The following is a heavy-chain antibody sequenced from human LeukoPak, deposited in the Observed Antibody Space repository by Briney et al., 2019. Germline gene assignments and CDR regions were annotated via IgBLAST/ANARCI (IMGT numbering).Heavy chain of an antibody. CDR1: GFTFSNYG. Sequence: GGSLRLSCAASGFTFSNYGMHWVRQAPGKGLEWVAFIRYDGSNKYYADSVKGRFTISRDNSKNTLYLQMNSLRAEDTAVYYCAKGRGSSWPFFDYWGQGTLVTVSS. V-gene: IGHV3-30*02. J-gene: IGHJ4*02. CDR3: AKGRGSSWPFFDY. CDR2: IRYDGSNK. D-gene: IGHD6-13*01.